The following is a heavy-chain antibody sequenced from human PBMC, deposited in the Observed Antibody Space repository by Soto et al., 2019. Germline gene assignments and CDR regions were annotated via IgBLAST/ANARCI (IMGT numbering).Heavy chain of an antibody. V-gene: IGHV3-7*03. D-gene: IGHD3-10*01. Sequence: PGGSLRLSCAASGFTFSSYWMSWVRQAPGKGLEWVANIKQDGSEKYYVGSVKGRFTISRDNAKNSLYLQMNSLRAEDTAVYYCAREDTRSYGSGSYLNYYYYGMDVWGQGTTVTVSS. CDR1: GFTFSSYW. CDR3: AREDTRSYGSGSYLNYYYYGMDV. CDR2: IKQDGSEK. J-gene: IGHJ6*02.